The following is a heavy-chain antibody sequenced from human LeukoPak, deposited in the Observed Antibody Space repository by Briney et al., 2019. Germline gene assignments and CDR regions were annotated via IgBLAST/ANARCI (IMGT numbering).Heavy chain of an antibody. Sequence: GGSLRLSCASSGFTFSRYWMSWVRQAPGKGLEWVANIKQDGSEEYYVDSVKGRFTISRDNAKNSLYLQMNSLRAEDTAVYYCASSGRSSAYDYSDYWGQGTLVTVSS. J-gene: IGHJ4*02. V-gene: IGHV3-7*01. CDR1: GFTFSRYW. D-gene: IGHD5-12*01. CDR2: IKQDGSEE. CDR3: ASSGRSSAYDYSDY.